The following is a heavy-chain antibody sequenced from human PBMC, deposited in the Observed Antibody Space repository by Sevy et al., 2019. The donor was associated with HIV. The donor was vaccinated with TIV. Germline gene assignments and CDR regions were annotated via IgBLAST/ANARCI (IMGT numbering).Heavy chain of an antibody. CDR3: EKGGGGHYDPDEIAYYFYYYNMDV. D-gene: IGHD3-22*01. J-gene: IGHJ6*03. CDR2: ISGSGTRT. Sequence: GGSLRLSCAVSGFSFDSYGMTWVRQAPGKGLEWVSAISGSGTRTYYADSVKGRFIISRDNSKNTLDLQMNSLRAEDEAIYYCEKGGGGHYDPDEIAYYFYYYNMDVWGKGTTVTVSS. CDR1: GFSFDSYG. V-gene: IGHV3-23*01.